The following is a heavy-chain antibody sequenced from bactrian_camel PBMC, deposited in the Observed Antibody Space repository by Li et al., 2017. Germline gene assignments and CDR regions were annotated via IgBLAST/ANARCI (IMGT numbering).Heavy chain of an antibody. Sequence: DVQLVESGGGLVQPGGSLRLSCATSGFGFSAAYMHWVRQAPGKEREFVSRILSDGTITYADSVNGRFADSRDDAENTVWLHMNSLKPEDTAMYYCQSSRCPWMRSGQGTQVTVS. V-gene: IGHV3S10*01. CDR1: GFGFSAAY. D-gene: IGHD1*01. CDR2: ILSDGTI. J-gene: IGHJ4*01.